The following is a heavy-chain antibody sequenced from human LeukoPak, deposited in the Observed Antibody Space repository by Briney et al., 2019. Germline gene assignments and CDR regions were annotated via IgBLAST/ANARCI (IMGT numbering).Heavy chain of an antibody. CDR1: GGSINSVDYF. CDR2: IYYRGST. J-gene: IGHJ3*02. D-gene: IGHD5-18*01. CDR3: ARGGYSYGSLFAFDI. Sequence: PSETLSLTCIVSGGSINSVDYFWSWVRQPPGKGPEWIGHIYYRGSTYYNPSLKSRVTISIDTSANYFSLRLSSVTAADTAVYYCARGGYSYGSLFAFDIWGQGTMVTVSS. V-gene: IGHV4-30-4*02.